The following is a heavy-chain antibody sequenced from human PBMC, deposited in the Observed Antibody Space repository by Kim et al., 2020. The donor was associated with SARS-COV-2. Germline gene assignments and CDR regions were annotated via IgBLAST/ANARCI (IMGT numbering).Heavy chain of an antibody. V-gene: IGHV4-59*01. Sequence: SETLSLTCTVSGGSISSYYWSWIRQPPGKGLEWIGYIYYSGSTNYNPSLKSRVTISVDTSKNQFSLKLSSVTAADTAVYYCARGDHYLGATYFDYWGQGTLVTVSS. CDR2: IYYSGST. CDR1: GGSISSYY. J-gene: IGHJ4*02. CDR3: ARGDHYLGATYFDY. D-gene: IGHD1-26*01.